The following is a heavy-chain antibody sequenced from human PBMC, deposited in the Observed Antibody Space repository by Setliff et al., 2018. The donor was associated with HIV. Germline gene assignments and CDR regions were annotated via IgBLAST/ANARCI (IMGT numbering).Heavy chain of an antibody. J-gene: IGHJ5*02. V-gene: IGHV4-34*01. CDR2: ITPDGRT. CDR1: GGSVSGHY. Sequence: SETLSLTCAVYGGSVSGHYWGWFRQPPGKGLEWIGEITPDGRTNYIPSLKSRVTMSLDTPKNQFSLKLNSVTAADTAVYYCASRVYYYDESRTLREEGFVPWGQGTLVTVSS. CDR3: ASRVYYYDESRTLREEGFVP. D-gene: IGHD3-22*01.